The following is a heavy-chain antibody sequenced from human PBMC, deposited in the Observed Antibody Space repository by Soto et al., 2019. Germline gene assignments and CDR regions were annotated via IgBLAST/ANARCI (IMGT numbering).Heavy chain of an antibody. Sequence: GGSLRLSCAASGFTFDDYTMHWVRQAPGKGLEWVSLISWDGGSTYYADSVKGRFTISRDNSKNSLYLQMNSLRTEDTALYYCARRGPVSGSYPGGYYGMDVWGQGTTVTVSS. CDR1: GFTFDDYT. J-gene: IGHJ6*02. V-gene: IGHV3-43*01. CDR3: ARRGPVSGSYPGGYYGMDV. CDR2: ISWDGGST. D-gene: IGHD1-26*01.